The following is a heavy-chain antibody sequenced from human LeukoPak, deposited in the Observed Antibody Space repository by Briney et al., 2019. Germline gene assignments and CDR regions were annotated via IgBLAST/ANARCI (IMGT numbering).Heavy chain of an antibody. CDR3: ARGNFIAADTFYYFDY. CDR1: GYTFTSYG. CDR2: INPSGGST. D-gene: IGHD6-13*01. J-gene: IGHJ4*02. Sequence: ASVKVSCKASGYTFTSYGISWVRQAPGQGLEWMGIINPSGGSTSYAQKFQGRVTMTRDTSTSTVYMELSSLRSEDTAVYYCARGNFIAADTFYYFDYWGQGTLVTVSS. V-gene: IGHV1-46*01.